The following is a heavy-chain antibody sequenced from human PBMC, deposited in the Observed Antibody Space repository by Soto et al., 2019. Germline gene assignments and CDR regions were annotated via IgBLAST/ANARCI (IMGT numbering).Heavy chain of an antibody. Sequence: GASVKVSCKASGYTFTSDYIHWVRQAPGPGLEWMGVINPSGGGTTYAQKFQGRITMTRDTSTSTVYMELSSLRSEDTAVYYCARDPLYDYGDLSHVFDIWGQGTMVTVSS. CDR2: INPSGGGT. CDR1: GYTFTSDY. D-gene: IGHD4-17*01. J-gene: IGHJ3*02. V-gene: IGHV1-46*01. CDR3: ARDPLYDYGDLSHVFDI.